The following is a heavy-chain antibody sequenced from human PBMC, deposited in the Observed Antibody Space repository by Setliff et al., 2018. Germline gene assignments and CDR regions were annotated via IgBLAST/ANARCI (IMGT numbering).Heavy chain of an antibody. CDR3: ARDGVFYAMDF. D-gene: IGHD3-10*01. Sequence: PGGSLRLSCATSGFTFSNYEMNWVRQAPGKGLEWVSYISNSGNLIYYADSVRGRFTISRDNAKNSLYLQMNSLRAEDSAVYYCARDGVFYAMDFWGQGTTVTVSS. CDR2: ISNSGNLI. V-gene: IGHV3-48*03. J-gene: IGHJ6*02. CDR1: GFTFSNYE.